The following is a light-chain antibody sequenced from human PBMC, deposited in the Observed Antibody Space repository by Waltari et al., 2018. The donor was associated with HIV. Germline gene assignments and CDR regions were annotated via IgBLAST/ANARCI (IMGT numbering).Light chain of an antibody. Sequence: SPGQSITISCTGTSSDVVGYNYVSWYQQHPGKAPKLMIYGVSNRPSGVSNRFSGSKSGNTASLTISGLQAEDEADYYCSSYTSSSTPSWVFGGGTKLTVL. J-gene: IGLJ3*02. CDR3: SSYTSSSTPSWV. V-gene: IGLV2-14*04. CDR1: SSDVVGYNY. CDR2: GVS.